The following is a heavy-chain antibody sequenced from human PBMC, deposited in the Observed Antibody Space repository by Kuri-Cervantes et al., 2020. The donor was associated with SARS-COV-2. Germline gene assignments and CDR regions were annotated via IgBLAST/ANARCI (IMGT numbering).Heavy chain of an antibody. CDR1: GYSISSGYY. V-gene: IGHV3-21*01. D-gene: IGHD3-3*01. J-gene: IGHJ4*02. CDR2: ISSSSSYI. Sequence: GGSLRLSCTVSGYSISSGYYWGWIRQPPGKGLEWVSSISSSSSYIYYADSVKGRFTISRDNAKNSLYLQMNSLRAEDTAVYYCAGERTDYDFWSGYYMDYWGQGTPVTVSS. CDR3: AGERTDYDFWSGYYMDY.